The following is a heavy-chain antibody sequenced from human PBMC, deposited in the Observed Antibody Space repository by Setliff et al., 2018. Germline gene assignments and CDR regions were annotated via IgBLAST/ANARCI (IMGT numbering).Heavy chain of an antibody. V-gene: IGHV3-48*01. Sequence: PGGSLRLSCAASGFTFSSYSMNWVRQAPGKGLEWVSYISSSGSTIYYADSVKGRFTISRDNSKNTLYLQTNSLRAEDTAVYYCAKDFFDWLELLDYWGQGTLVTVSS. CDR2: ISSSGSTI. CDR1: GFTFSSYS. J-gene: IGHJ4*02. D-gene: IGHD3-9*01. CDR3: AKDFFDWLELLDY.